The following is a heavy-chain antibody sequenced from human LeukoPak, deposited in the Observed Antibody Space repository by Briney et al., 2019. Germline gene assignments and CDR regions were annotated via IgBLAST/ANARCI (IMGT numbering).Heavy chain of an antibody. D-gene: IGHD3-3*01. J-gene: IGHJ3*02. CDR3: ARGFGVVTYDAFDI. CDR1: GFTFSSYA. CDR2: ISYDGSNK. V-gene: IGHV3-30*04. Sequence: PGRSLRLSCAASGFTFSSYAMHWVRQAPGKGLEWVAVISYDGSNKYYADSVKGRFTISRDNSKNTLYLQMNSLRAEDTAVYYCARGFGVVTYDAFDIWGQGTMVTVSS.